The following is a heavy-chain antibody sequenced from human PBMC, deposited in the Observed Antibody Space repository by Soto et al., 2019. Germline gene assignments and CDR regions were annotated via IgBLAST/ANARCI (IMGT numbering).Heavy chain of an antibody. CDR2: TYYRSKWYS. CDR1: GDSVSSNSAA. CDR3: GRAKEYTSSSGFDV. J-gene: IGHJ6*02. D-gene: IGHD6-6*01. V-gene: IGHV6-1*01. Sequence: QVQLQQSGPGLVKPSQTLSLTCGISGDSVSSNSAAWNWIRQSPSRGLEWLGRTYYRSKWYSDYAVSVKSRITINPDTSKNQFSLHLNSVTPEDTAVYYCGRAKEYTSSSGFDVWGQGTTVTVSS.